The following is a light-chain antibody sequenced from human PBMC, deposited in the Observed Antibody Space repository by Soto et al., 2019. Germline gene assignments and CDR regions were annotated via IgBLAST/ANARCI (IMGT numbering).Light chain of an antibody. CDR2: KTS. V-gene: IGKV1-5*03. CDR1: QSISSW. CDR3: QQYKSFSLT. J-gene: IGKJ4*01. Sequence: DIQMTQSPSTLSASVGERVTITCLASQSISSWLAWYQQKPGKAPKLLIYKTSNLESGVPSRFSGSGSGTEFSLTISSLQPDDFATYYCQQYKSFSLTFGGGTKVDIK.